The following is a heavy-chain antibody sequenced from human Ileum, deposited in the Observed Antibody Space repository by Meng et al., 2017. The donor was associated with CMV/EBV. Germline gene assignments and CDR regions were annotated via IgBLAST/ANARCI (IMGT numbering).Heavy chain of an antibody. V-gene: IGHV3-43*01. J-gene: IGHJ4*02. CDR3: AKGWVDDYYYSSAPFDY. D-gene: IGHD3-22*01. CDR1: GFTFDDYT. CDR2: ISWDGGST. Sequence: GESLKISCAASGFTFDDYTMHWVRQAPGKGLEWVSLISWDGGSTYYADSVKGRFTISRDNSKNSLYLQMNSLRTEDTALYYCAKGWVDDYYYSSAPFDYWGQGTLVTVSS.